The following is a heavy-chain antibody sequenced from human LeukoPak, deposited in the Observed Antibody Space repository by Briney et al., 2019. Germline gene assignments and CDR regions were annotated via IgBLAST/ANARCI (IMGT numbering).Heavy chain of an antibody. V-gene: IGHV1-24*01. CDR3: ATVRWDYWYFDY. CDR1: GYTLTELS. CDR2: FDPEDGET. Sequence: GASVKVSCKVSGYTLTELSMHWVRQAPGKGLEWMGGFDPEDGETIYAQKFQGRVAMTEDTSTDTAYMELSSLRSEDTAVYYCATVRWDYWYFDYWGQGTLVTVSS. D-gene: IGHD2-8*02. J-gene: IGHJ4*02.